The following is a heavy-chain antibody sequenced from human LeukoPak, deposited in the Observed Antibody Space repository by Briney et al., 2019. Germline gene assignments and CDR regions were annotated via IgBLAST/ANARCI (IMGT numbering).Heavy chain of an antibody. D-gene: IGHD1-14*01. CDR2: ISNIGTGT. V-gene: IGHV3-23*01. CDR1: GFTFSTYA. CDR3: VKTNPSYAFDF. J-gene: IGHJ4*02. Sequence: GGSLRLSCAASGFTFSTYAMRWVRQAPGKGLEWVSAISNIGTGTYYADSVPGRFTASRDNSQTTLYLQMSRLRAEDTAVYYCVKTNPSYAFDFWGQGTLVTVSS.